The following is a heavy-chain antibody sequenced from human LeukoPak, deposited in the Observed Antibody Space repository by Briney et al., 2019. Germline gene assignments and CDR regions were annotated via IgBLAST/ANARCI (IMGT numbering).Heavy chain of an antibody. Sequence: SETLSLTCTVSGGSIISYYWGWIRQPPGNGLEWIGYIYYSGRTNCNPSLKSRVTISVETSKNQFSLKLSSVTAADTAVYHCARTKTDYSNYPPLYYMDDWGKGTTVTVSS. CDR2: IYYSGRT. V-gene: IGHV4-59*01. D-gene: IGHD4-11*01. CDR1: GGSIISYY. CDR3: ARTKTDYSNYPPLYYMDD. J-gene: IGHJ6*03.